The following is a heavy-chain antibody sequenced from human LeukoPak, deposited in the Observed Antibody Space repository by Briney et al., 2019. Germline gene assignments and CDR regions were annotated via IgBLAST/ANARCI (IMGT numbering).Heavy chain of an antibody. J-gene: IGHJ6*03. V-gene: IGHV4-34*01. CDR2: INHSGST. CDR1: GGSFSGYY. D-gene: IGHD6-13*01. CDR3: ARGASSSWYYYYYYMDV. Sequence: SETLSLTCAVYGGSFSGYYWSWIRQPPGKGLEGIGEINHSGSTNYNPSLKSRVTISVDTSKNQFSLKLSSVTAADTAVYYCARGASSSWYYYYYYMDVWGKGTTVTVSS.